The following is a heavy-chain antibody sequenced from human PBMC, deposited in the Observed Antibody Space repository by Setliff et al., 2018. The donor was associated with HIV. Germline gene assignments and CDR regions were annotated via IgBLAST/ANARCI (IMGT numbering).Heavy chain of an antibody. CDR3: TRMIPPRSNRFSSGWFDY. CDR1: GFSFNTYS. J-gene: IGHJ4*02. V-gene: IGHV3-21*01. CDR2: ISSSGTYI. D-gene: IGHD6-19*01. Sequence: GGSLRLSCAASGFSFNTYSMSWVRQAPGKGLEWVSSISSSGTYIYYADSMKGRFTISRDKAGNSLYLQMNNVRAEDTAVYYCTRMIPPRSNRFSSGWFDYWGQGTVVTVPQ.